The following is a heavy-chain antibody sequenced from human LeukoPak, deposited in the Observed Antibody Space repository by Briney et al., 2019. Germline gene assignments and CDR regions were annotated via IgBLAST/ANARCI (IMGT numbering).Heavy chain of an antibody. J-gene: IGHJ6*03. CDR2: IYTIGST. Sequence: PSDTLSLTCAVSSGSISSYYWSWIRQPAGKGLEWIGRIYTIGSTNYNPSLKSRVTMSVDTYKNQCSLKLSSVTAADTAVYYCARDSISNYVEHRPPGMGARAHRGYYYYMDVWGKGTTVTVSS. V-gene: IGHV4-4*07. CDR3: ARDSISNYVEHRPPGMGARAHRGYYYYMDV. D-gene: IGHD4-11*01. CDR1: SGSISSYY.